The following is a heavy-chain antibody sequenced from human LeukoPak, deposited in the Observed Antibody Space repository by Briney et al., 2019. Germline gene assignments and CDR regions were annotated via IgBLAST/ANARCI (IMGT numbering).Heavy chain of an antibody. CDR3: ARDYDYGHYPGH. CDR2: ISSGGSII. CDR1: GFIFSSYE. Sequence: GGSLRLSCAASGFIFSSYETNWVRQAPGKGLEWVSYISSGGSIIYYADSVRGRFTISRDNAKNSLYLQMNSLRAEDTALYYCARDYDYGHYPGHWGQGTLVTVSS. J-gene: IGHJ4*02. V-gene: IGHV3-48*03. D-gene: IGHD4-17*01.